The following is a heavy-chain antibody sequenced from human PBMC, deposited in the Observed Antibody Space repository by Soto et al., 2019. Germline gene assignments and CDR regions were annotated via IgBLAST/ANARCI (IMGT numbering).Heavy chain of an antibody. J-gene: IGHJ4*02. CDR3: ARRYGYSFDY. CDR1: EGSISSYD. CDR2: IYYSGST. Sequence: SVPMRVPCSVAEGSISSYDGSRIRQPPGKGLEWIGYIYYSGSTNYNPSLKSRVTISVDTSKNQFSLKLSSVTAADTAVYYCARRYGYSFDYWGQGTLVTVSS. V-gene: IGHV4-59*08. D-gene: IGHD1-1*01.